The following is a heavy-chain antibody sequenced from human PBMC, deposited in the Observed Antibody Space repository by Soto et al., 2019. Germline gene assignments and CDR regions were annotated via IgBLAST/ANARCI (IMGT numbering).Heavy chain of an antibody. D-gene: IGHD4-17*01. CDR2: IKSKTDGGTT. V-gene: IGHV3-15*07. J-gene: IGHJ4*02. Sequence: SLRLSCAASGFTFSNAWMNWGRQAPGKGLEWVGRIKSKTDGGTTDYAAPVKGRFTISRDDSKNTLYLQMNSLKTEDTAVYYCTTVRDDYGDYGYFDYWGQGTLVTVSS. CDR3: TTVRDDYGDYGYFDY. CDR1: GFTFSNAW.